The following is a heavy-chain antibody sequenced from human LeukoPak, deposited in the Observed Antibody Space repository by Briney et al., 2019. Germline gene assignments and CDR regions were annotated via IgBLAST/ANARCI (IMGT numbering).Heavy chain of an antibody. CDR1: GGSISSYY. D-gene: IGHD6-6*01. CDR2: MFHSGST. V-gene: IGHV4-38-2*02. Sequence: SETLSLTCTVSGGSISSYYWSWIRQSPGKGLEWMGSMFHSGSTYDNASLKSRVTISVDTSKNQFSLKLSSVTAADTAVYYCVRDAAHYMDVWGKGTTVTVS. J-gene: IGHJ6*03. CDR3: VRDAAHYMDV.